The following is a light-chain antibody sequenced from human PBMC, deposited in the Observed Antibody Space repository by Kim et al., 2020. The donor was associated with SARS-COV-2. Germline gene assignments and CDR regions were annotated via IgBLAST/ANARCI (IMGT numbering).Light chain of an antibody. J-gene: IGLJ2*01. CDR3: NSRDSSGVV. V-gene: IGLV3-19*01. Sequence: SSELTQDPAVSVALGQTVKITCRGDSLRNYYASWYQQKPGQAPILFFYGKNNRPSGIPHRFSGSSSRDTATLTITGTQAEDEADYYCNSRDSSGVVFGGG. CDR2: GKN. CDR1: SLRNYY.